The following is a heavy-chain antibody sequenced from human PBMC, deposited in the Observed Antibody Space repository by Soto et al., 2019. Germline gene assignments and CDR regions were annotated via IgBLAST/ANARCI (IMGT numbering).Heavy chain of an antibody. D-gene: IGHD2-15*01. CDR2: IFHTGGT. CDR3: ARTWLAGGTPADAFDI. Sequence: SETLSLTCAVSASSISSAYFWGWIRQPPGKGLEWIATIFHTGGTYYNPSLKSRVTISVDTSNNQFSLRLNSVTAADTALYFCARTWLAGGTPADAFDIWAQGTMVT. J-gene: IGHJ3*02. CDR1: ASSISSAYF. V-gene: IGHV4-38-2*01.